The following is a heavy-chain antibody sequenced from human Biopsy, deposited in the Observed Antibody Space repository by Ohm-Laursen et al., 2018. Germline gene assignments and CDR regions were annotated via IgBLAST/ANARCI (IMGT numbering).Heavy chain of an antibody. D-gene: IGHD3-3*01. Sequence: SDTLSLTCSVSGGSIISYYWTWIRQPPGKGLEWIGHVYNGGITNYNPSLKGRVTISKDTSKNQFSLQVNSVTAADTAVYYCARTPRDSFWSGSYKRGLWFDPWGQGTLVIVSS. V-gene: IGHV4-59*07. CDR3: ARTPRDSFWSGSYKRGLWFDP. J-gene: IGHJ5*02. CDR2: VYNGGIT. CDR1: GGSIISYY.